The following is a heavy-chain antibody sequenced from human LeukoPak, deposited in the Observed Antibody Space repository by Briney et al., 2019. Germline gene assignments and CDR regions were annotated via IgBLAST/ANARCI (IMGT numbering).Heavy chain of an antibody. Sequence: PGGSLRLSCASSGFTFSSYAMTWVRQAPGKGLDWVSGISGTGDSTYYSDSVRGRFTISRDNSKNTVYLQMNSLRVEDTAVYYCAKGSSAVGGGLHADYWGQGTLVTVSS. CDR1: GFTFSSYA. D-gene: IGHD6-13*01. V-gene: IGHV3-23*01. J-gene: IGHJ4*02. CDR3: AKGSSAVGGGLHADY. CDR2: ISGTGDST.